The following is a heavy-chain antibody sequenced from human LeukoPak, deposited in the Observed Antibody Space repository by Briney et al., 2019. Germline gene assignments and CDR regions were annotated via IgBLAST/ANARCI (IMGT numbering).Heavy chain of an antibody. CDR2: IIPIFGTA. J-gene: IGHJ4*02. V-gene: IGHV1-69*13. CDR1: GYTFTSYG. Sequence: ASVKVSCKASGYTFTSYGISWVRQAPGQGLEWMGGIIPIFGTANYAQKFQGRVTITADESTSTAYMELSSLRSEDTAVYYCARGDSLFDYWGQGPRSPSPQ. CDR3: ARGDSLFDY. D-gene: IGHD5-18*01.